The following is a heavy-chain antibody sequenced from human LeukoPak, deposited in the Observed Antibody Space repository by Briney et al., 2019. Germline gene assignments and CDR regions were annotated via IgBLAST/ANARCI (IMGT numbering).Heavy chain of an antibody. Sequence: GESLKISCKGSGYSFTSYWIGWVRQMPGKGLEWMGIIDPGDSDTRYSPSFQDQVTISADKSISTAYLQWSSLKASDTAMYYCARLLTTVTTGTMYYFDYWGQGTLVTVSS. CDR3: ARLLTTVTTGTMYYFDY. D-gene: IGHD4-11*01. V-gene: IGHV5-51*01. J-gene: IGHJ4*02. CDR1: GYSFTSYW. CDR2: IDPGDSDT.